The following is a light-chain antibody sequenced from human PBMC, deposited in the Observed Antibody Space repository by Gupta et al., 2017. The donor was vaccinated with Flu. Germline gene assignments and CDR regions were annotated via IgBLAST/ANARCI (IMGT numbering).Light chain of an antibody. V-gene: IGKV3-15*01. CDR3: QQYDHWPQT. CDR2: GAS. J-gene: IGKJ1*01. CDR1: QIVSSY. Sequence: GERVTRSCRASQIVSSYVAWYQQKPGQAPRLLIYGASTRATVIPVMFSGGGSGSEFTLTISSLQSEDFAVYYCQQYDHWPQTFGQGTKVEIK.